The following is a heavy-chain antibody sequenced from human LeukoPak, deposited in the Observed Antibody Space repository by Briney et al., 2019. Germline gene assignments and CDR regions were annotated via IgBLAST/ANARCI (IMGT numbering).Heavy chain of an antibody. V-gene: IGHV3-21*04. CDR3: AKDLMGLPYCSGGSCYRNTFDY. J-gene: IGHJ4*02. CDR1: GFTFSSYS. CDR2: ISSSSNYI. Sequence: GGSLRLSCAASGFTFSSYSMNWVRQAPGKGLEWVSSISSSSNYIYYADSVKGRFTISRDNAKNSLYLQMNSLRAEDTAVYYCAKDLMGLPYCSGGSCYRNTFDYWGQGTLVTVSS. D-gene: IGHD2-15*01.